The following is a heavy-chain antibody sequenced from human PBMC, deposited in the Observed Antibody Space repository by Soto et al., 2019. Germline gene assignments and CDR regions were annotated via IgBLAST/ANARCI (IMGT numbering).Heavy chain of an antibody. CDR3: ARAHSGYRGGGYGMDV. Sequence: PGGSLRLSCAASGFTFSSYAMHWVRQAPGKGLEWVAVISYDGSNKYYADSVKGRFTISRDNSKNTLYLQMNSLRAEDTAVYYCARAHSGYRGGGYGMDVWGQGTTVTVSS. D-gene: IGHD3-22*01. CDR2: ISYDGSNK. V-gene: IGHV3-30-3*01. CDR1: GFTFSSYA. J-gene: IGHJ6*02.